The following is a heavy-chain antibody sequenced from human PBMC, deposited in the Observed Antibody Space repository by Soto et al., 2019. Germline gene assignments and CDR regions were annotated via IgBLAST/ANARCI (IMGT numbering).Heavy chain of an antibody. J-gene: IGHJ6*01. V-gene: IGHV4-59*01. CDR1: GGSISSYY. CDR3: ARGIGSGDADYYYYGMDV. CDR2: IYYSGST. Sequence: QVQLQESGPGLVKPSETLSLTCTVSGGSISSYYWSWIRQPPGKGLEWIGYIYYSGSTNYNPSLKSRVTISVDTSKNQFSLKLSSVTAADTAVYYCARGIGSGDADYYYYGMDVW. D-gene: IGHD3-10*01.